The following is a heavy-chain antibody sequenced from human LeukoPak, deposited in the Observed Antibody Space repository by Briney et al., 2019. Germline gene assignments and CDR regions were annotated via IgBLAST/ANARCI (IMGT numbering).Heavy chain of an antibody. D-gene: IGHD3-16*01. V-gene: IGHV3-7*04. CDR3: ARGGGTFDY. CDR1: GFTFSSYG. Sequence: GGSLRLSCAASGFTFSSYGMHWVRQAPGRGLEWVANIKQDGSEKHYVDSVKGRFTISRDNAKNSLNLQMNSLRAEDTAVYYCARGGGTFDYWGQGTLVTVSS. CDR2: IKQDGSEK. J-gene: IGHJ4*02.